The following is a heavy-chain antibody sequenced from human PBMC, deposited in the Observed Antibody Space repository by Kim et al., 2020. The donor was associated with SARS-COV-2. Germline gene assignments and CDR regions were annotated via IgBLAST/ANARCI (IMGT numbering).Heavy chain of an antibody. D-gene: IGHD3-22*01. Sequence: SETLSLTCAVYGGSFSGYYWSWIRQPPGKGLEWIGEINHSGSTNYNPSLKSRVTISVDTSKNQFSLKLSSVTAADTAVYYCAKDSSGLFDYWGQGTLVTV. CDR1: GGSFSGYY. CDR2: INHSGST. V-gene: IGHV4-34*01. CDR3: AKDSSGLFDY. J-gene: IGHJ4*02.